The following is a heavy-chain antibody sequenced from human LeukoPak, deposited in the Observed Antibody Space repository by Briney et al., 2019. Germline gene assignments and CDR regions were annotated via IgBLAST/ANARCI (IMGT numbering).Heavy chain of an antibody. Sequence: GGSLRLSCAAPGFTFSSYTMHWVRQAPGKGLEWVAVISYDGSYTYYADFVKGRFTISRDNSKNTLYLQMNSLRADDTAVFYCARESYYDFWTGIDFWGQGTLVTVSS. J-gene: IGHJ4*02. V-gene: IGHV3-30-3*01. CDR1: GFTFSSYT. CDR3: ARESYYDFWTGIDF. D-gene: IGHD3-3*01. CDR2: ISYDGSYT.